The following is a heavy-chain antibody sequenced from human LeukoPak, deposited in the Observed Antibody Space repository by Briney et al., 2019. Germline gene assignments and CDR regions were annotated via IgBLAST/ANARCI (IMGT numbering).Heavy chain of an antibody. D-gene: IGHD2-15*01. CDR1: GSTFGNYY. CDR3: AKQLGYCSDGSCYFPY. CDR2: IKHDGNWK. Sequence: GGSLRLSCAASGSTFGNYYMSWVRQAPGKGLEWVANIKHDGNWKFYADSVKGRFTVSRDNAEKLVYLHMSSLRAEDTAMYYCAKQLGYCSDGSCYFPYWGQGTLVTVSS. J-gene: IGHJ4*02. V-gene: IGHV3-7*03.